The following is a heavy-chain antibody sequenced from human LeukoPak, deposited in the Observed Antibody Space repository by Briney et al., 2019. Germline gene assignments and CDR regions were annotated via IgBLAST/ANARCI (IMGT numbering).Heavy chain of an antibody. V-gene: IGHV3-21*01. Sequence: PGGSLRLSCAASGFTFSSYSMDWVRQAPGNGLEWVSSISSSSSYIYYADSVKGRFTISRDNAKNSLYLQMNSLRAEDTAVYYCARPVAGNRFDYWGQGTLVTVSS. CDR3: ARPVAGNRFDY. CDR2: ISSSSSYI. J-gene: IGHJ4*02. CDR1: GFTFSSYS. D-gene: IGHD6-19*01.